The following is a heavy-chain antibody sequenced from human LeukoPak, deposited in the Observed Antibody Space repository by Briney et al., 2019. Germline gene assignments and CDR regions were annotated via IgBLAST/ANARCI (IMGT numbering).Heavy chain of an antibody. CDR2: INPNSGGT. CDR3: AREPPLLRFGELSGYMDV. CDR1: GYTFTSYG. J-gene: IGHJ6*03. Sequence: GASVKVSCKASGYTFTSYGISWVRQAPGQGLEWMGWINPNSGGTNYAQKFQGRVTMTRDTSISTAYMELSRLRSDDTAVYYCAREPPLLRFGELSGYMDVWGKGTTVTISS. V-gene: IGHV1-2*02. D-gene: IGHD3-10*01.